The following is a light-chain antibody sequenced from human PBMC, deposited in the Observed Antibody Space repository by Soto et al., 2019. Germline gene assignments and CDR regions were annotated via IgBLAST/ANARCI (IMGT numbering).Light chain of an antibody. Sequence: QSALTQPASVSGSPGQSITISCTGTSSDVGGYNFVSWYQQHPGKVPKLMIFDVNRRPSGVSDRFSGSKSCNTASLTISGLQAEDEGEYYCCSYTSSSTHVFGSGTKVTVL. V-gene: IGLV2-14*03. J-gene: IGLJ1*01. CDR3: CSYTSSSTHV. CDR2: DVN. CDR1: SSDVGGYNF.